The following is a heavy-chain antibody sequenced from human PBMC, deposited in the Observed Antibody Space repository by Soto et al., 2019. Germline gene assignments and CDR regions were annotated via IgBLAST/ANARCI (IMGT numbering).Heavy chain of an antibody. J-gene: IGHJ6*02. D-gene: IGHD6-25*01. V-gene: IGHV3-30*18. CDR1: GFTFSSYG. CDR3: AKDRRPNYYYGMDV. CDR2: ISYDGSNK. Sequence: SCTAAGFTFSSYGMHWVRQAPGKGLEWVAVISYDGSNKYYADSVKGRFTISRDNSKNTLYLQMNSLRAEDTAVYYCAKDRRPNYYYGMDVWGQGTTVTVSS.